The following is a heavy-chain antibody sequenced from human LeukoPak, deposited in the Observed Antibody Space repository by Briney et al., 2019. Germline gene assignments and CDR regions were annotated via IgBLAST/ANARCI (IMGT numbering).Heavy chain of an antibody. CDR1: GFTFSSYA. CDR3: ARSPGYSSGWRVP. J-gene: IGHJ5*02. V-gene: IGHV4-34*01. Sequence: GSLRLSCAASGFTFSSYAMSWIRQPPGKGLEWIGEINHSGSTNYNPSLKSRVTISVDTSKNQFSLKLSSVTAADTAVYYCARSPGYSSGWRVPWGQGTLVTVSS. CDR2: INHSGST. D-gene: IGHD6-19*01.